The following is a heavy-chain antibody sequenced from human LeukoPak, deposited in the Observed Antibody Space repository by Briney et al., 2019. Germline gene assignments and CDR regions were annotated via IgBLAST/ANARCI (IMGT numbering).Heavy chain of an antibody. J-gene: IGHJ4*02. V-gene: IGHV3-66*01. Sequence: GGSLRLSCAASGFTITSNYMHWVRQAPGKGLEWVSVISSGGNTFYADSVKDRLIISRDNSKNTLSLQMNSLRADDTAMYYCARGSITVIRGIIALDQWGQGTQVTVSS. D-gene: IGHD3-10*01. CDR1: GFTITSNY. CDR3: ARGSITVIRGIIALDQ. CDR2: ISSGGNT.